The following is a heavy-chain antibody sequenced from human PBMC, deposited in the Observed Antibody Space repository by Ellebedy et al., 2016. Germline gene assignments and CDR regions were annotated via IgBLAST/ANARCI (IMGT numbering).Heavy chain of an antibody. CDR2: MSQDGSEK. V-gene: IGHV3-7*04. D-gene: IGHD1-7*01. CDR3: ATDTGNFWSSDY. Sequence: GESLKIPXAASGFAFSYAWMSWVRQAPGKGPEWVAHMSQDGSEKIYMDPVKGRFTISRDNAKNSLFLQMNSLRAEDTAVYYCATDTGNFWSSDYWGQGTLVTVSS. J-gene: IGHJ4*02. CDR1: GFAFSYAW.